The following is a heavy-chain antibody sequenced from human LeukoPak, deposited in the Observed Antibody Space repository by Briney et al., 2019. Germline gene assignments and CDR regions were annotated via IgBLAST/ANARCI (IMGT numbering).Heavy chain of an antibody. CDR3: ARGGSYYDFWSGYHLAWFDP. Sequence: TSETLSLTCAVYGGSFSGYYWSWIRQPPGKGLEWIGEINHSGSTNYNPSLKSRVTISVDMSKNQFSLKLSSVTAADTAVYYCARGGSYYDFWSGYHLAWFDPWGQGTLVTVSS. D-gene: IGHD3-3*01. V-gene: IGHV4-34*01. CDR1: GGSFSGYY. J-gene: IGHJ5*02. CDR2: INHSGST.